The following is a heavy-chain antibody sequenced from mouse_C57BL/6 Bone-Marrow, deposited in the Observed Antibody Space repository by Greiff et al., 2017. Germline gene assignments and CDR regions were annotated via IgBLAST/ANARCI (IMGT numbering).Heavy chain of an antibody. CDR1: GYTFTSYW. CDR2: IDPSDSYT. V-gene: IGHV1-69*01. Sequence: QVQLQQPGAELVMPGASVKLSCKASGYTFTSYWMHWVKQRPGQGLEWIGEIDPSDSYTNYNQKFKGKSTLTVDKSSSTAYMQLSSLTSEDSAVYYCARGFYSKVPSWYFDYWGQGTTLTVSS. CDR3: ARGFYSKVPSWYFDY. D-gene: IGHD2-5*01. J-gene: IGHJ2*01.